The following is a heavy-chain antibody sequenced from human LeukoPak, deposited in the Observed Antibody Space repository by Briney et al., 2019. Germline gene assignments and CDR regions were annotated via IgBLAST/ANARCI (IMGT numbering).Heavy chain of an antibody. V-gene: IGHV3-23*01. CDR2: ITGNGGDT. CDR1: GLTFSSYG. J-gene: IGHJ3*02. Sequence: PGGSLRLSCAGSGLTFSSYGMTWVRQAPGKGLEWVAAITGNGGDTRYAHSVKGRFTISRDNSKNTLYLQMNSLRAEDTAMYYCAREEYYDRSGYYAFDIWGQGTMVTVSS. D-gene: IGHD3-22*01. CDR3: AREEYYDRSGYYAFDI.